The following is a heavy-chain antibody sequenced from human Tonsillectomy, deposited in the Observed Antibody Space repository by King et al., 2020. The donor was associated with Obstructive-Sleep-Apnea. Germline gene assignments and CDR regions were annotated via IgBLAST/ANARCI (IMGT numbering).Heavy chain of an antibody. D-gene: IGHD6-13*01. Sequence: EVQLVESGGGLVQPGRSLRLSCAASGFTFDDYAMHWVRQVPGKGLEWVSGISWNSGSIGYADSVKGRFTISRDNAKKSLYLQMNSLSAGDTALYCCAKGSSSSWLQLRYDKDVWGQGTTVTVSS. J-gene: IGHJ6*02. CDR3: AKGSSSSWLQLRYDKDV. CDR2: ISWNSGSI. V-gene: IGHV3-9*01. CDR1: GFTFDDYA.